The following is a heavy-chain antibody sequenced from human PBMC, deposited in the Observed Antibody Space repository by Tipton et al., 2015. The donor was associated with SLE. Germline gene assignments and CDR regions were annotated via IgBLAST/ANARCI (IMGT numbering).Heavy chain of an antibody. J-gene: IGHJ3*01. CDR3: ARDAHRGGDYDY. CDR2: INQDGSDK. D-gene: IGHD3-16*01. V-gene: IGHV3-7*01. Sequence: SLRLSCAASGFTFSSYWMSWVRQAPGKGLEWVANINQDGSDKYYVDSVKGRFTISRDNAKNSLYLQMNSLRAEDTAVYYCARDAHRGGDYDYWGQGTMVIVSS. CDR1: GFTFSSYW.